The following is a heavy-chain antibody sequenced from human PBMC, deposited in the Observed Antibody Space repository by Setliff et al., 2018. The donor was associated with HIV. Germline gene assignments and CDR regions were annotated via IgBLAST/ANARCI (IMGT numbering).Heavy chain of an antibody. V-gene: IGHV3-30-3*01. CDR2: IGYDGSKE. J-gene: IGHJ3*02. CDR1: GFIFSDYA. Sequence: PGGSLRLSCAASGFIFSDYAIHWVRQAPGKGLEWVAVIGYDGSKEYYADSVKGRFTVSRDNSKNTLYLQMNSLRGEDTAVYYCARDPRFDAFDIWGQGTMVTVSS. CDR3: ARDPRFDAFDI.